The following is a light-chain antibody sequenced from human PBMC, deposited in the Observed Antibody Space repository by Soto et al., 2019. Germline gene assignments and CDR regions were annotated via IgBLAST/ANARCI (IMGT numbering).Light chain of an antibody. J-gene: IGKJ1*01. Sequence: DIVMTQSPLSLPVTPGEPASISCRSSEILLYSNGYNYLDWYLQKPGQSPQLLIYLGSNRASGVPDRFSGSGSGTDFTLKISRVEAEDVGVYYCMQALQTRTFGQGTKVDIK. CDR3: MQALQTRT. CDR2: LGS. V-gene: IGKV2-28*01. CDR1: EILLYSNGYNY.